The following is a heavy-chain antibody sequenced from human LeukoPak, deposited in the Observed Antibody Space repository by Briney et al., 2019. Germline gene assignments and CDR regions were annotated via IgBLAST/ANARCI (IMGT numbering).Heavy chain of an antibody. J-gene: IGHJ3*02. CDR2: IYYSGST. Sequence: SETLSLTCTVSGGSISSYYWSWIRQPPGKGLEWIGYIYYSGSTNYNPSLKSRVTISVDTSKNQFSLKLSSVTAADTAVYYCARDGITMVRGVINGAFEIWGLGTMVTVSS. CDR1: GGSISSYY. D-gene: IGHD3-10*01. CDR3: ARDGITMVRGVINGAFEI. V-gene: IGHV4-59*01.